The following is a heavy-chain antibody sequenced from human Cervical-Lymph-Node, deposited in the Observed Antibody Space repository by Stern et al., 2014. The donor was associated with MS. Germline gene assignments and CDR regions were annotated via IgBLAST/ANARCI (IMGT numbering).Heavy chain of an antibody. V-gene: IGHV1-69*01. Sequence: VQLVESGAEVKKPGSSVKVSCKASGGTFSSYAISWVRQAPGQGLEWMGGIIPIFGAANYAQKFQGRVTITADESTSTAYMELSSLRSEDTAVYYCAREDVEMATTLRGMDVWGQGTTVTVSS. CDR1: GGTFSSYA. CDR3: AREDVEMATTLRGMDV. CDR2: IIPIFGAA. D-gene: IGHD5-24*01. J-gene: IGHJ6*02.